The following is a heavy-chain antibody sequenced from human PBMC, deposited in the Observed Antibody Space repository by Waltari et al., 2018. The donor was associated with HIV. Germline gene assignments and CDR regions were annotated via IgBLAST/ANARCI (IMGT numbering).Heavy chain of an antibody. V-gene: IGHV3-74*01. CDR1: GFTFTTPW. D-gene: IGHD2-15*01. CDR3: ARGKDCGGGTCDGYHYYGMDV. CDR2: INPDGTDT. Sequence: ELHLVESGGGLVQPGGALRLTCAASGFTFTTPWVHRVRQPPGKGLMWVSRINPDGTDTRYADSVKGRFTISRDNAKNTVYLQVNSLRGEDTSVYYCARGKDCGGGTCDGYHYYGMDVWGQGTTVTVSS. J-gene: IGHJ6*02.